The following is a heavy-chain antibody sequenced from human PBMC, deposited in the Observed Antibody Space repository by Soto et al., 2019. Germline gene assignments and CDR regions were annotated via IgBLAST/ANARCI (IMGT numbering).Heavy chain of an antibody. D-gene: IGHD2-15*01. CDR1: GFTFSSYA. J-gene: IGHJ5*02. Sequence: QVQRVESGGGVVQPGRSLRLSCAASGFTFSSYAMHWVRQAPGKGLEWVALISYDGSNKYYGDSVKGRFTISRDNSKNTLYLQMNSLRAEDTAVYYCARVSALRAFDPWGQGTLVTVSS. V-gene: IGHV3-30-3*01. CDR3: ARVSALRAFDP. CDR2: ISYDGSNK.